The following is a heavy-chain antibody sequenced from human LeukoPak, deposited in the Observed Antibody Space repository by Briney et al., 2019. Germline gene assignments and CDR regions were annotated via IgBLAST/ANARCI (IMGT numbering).Heavy chain of an antibody. J-gene: IGHJ4*02. V-gene: IGHV3-21*01. CDR1: GFTFSSYS. Sequence: GGSLRLSCAASGFTFSSYSMNWVRQAPGKGLEWVSSISSSSSYIYYADSVKGRFTISRDNAKNSLYLQMNSLRAEETAVYYCATRYCSGGSCYSGFWAYWGQGTLVTVSS. D-gene: IGHD2-15*01. CDR2: ISSSSSYI. CDR3: ATRYCSGGSCYSGFWAY.